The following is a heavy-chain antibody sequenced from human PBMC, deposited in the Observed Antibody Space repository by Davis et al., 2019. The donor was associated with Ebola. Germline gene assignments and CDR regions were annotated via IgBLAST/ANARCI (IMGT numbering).Heavy chain of an antibody. D-gene: IGHD6-19*01. Sequence: PGGSLRLSCNGSGYSFTSYWIGWVRQMPGKGLEWMGIIYPGDSDTRYSPSFQGQVTISADKSISTAYLQWSSLKASDTAMYYCARIPTVASDYYYYGMDVWGQGTTVTVSS. V-gene: IGHV5-51*01. CDR2: IYPGDSDT. CDR3: ARIPTVASDYYYYGMDV. CDR1: GYSFTSYW. J-gene: IGHJ6*02.